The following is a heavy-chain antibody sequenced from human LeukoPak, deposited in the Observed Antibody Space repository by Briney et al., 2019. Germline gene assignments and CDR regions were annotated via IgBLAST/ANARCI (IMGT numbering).Heavy chain of an antibody. V-gene: IGHV4-34*01. CDR2: INHSGST. Sequence: SETLSLTCAVYGGSFSGYYWSWIRQPPGKGLEWIGEINHSGSTNYNPSLKSRVTISVDTSKNQFSLKLSSVTAADTAVYYCAMGGYCSGGSCSGDYFDYWGQGTLVTVSS. CDR3: AMGGYCSGGSCSGDYFDY. CDR1: GGSFSGYY. J-gene: IGHJ4*02. D-gene: IGHD2-15*01.